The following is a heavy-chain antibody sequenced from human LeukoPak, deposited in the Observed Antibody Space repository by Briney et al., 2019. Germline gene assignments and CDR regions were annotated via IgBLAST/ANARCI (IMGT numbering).Heavy chain of an antibody. V-gene: IGHV3-21*01. CDR2: ISSSSSYI. J-gene: IGHJ4*02. Sequence: GGSLRLSCAASGFTFSSYSMNWVRQAPGKGLEWVSSISSSSSYIYYADSVKGRFTISRDNAKNSLYLQMNSLRAEDTAVYYCARDRGIAVAGGVYFDYWGQETLVTVSS. D-gene: IGHD6-19*01. CDR1: GFTFSSYS. CDR3: ARDRGIAVAGGVYFDY.